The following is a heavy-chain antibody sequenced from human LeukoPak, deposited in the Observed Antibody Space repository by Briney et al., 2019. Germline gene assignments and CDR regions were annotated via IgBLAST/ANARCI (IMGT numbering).Heavy chain of an antibody. CDR3: ARGRVDYYDSSGYSLGY. V-gene: IGHV3-23*01. CDR1: GFTFSSYS. J-gene: IGHJ4*02. D-gene: IGHD3-22*01. CDR2: ISGSGGST. Sequence: GGSLRLSCAASGFTFSSYSMNWVRQAPGKGLEWVSAISGSGGSTYYADSVKGRFTISRDNSKNTLYLQMNSLRAEDTAVYYCARGRVDYYDSSGYSLGYWGQGTLVTVSS.